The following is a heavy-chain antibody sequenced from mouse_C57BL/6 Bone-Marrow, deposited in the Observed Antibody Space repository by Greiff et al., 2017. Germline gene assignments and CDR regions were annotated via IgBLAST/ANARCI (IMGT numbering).Heavy chain of an antibody. CDR1: GYTFTSYG. Sequence: QVQLQQSGAELARPGASVKLSCKASGYTFTSYGISWVKQRTGQGLEWIGEIYPRSGNTYYNEKFKGKATLTADKSSSTAYMELRSLTSEDAAVYFCAREGVDDGGFAYWGQGTLVTVSA. D-gene: IGHD1-1*01. V-gene: IGHV1-81*01. J-gene: IGHJ3*01. CDR2: IYPRSGNT. CDR3: AREGVDDGGFAY.